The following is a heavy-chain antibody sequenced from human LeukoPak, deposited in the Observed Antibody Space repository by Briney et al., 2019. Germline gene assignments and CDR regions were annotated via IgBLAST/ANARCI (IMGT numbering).Heavy chain of an antibody. V-gene: IGHV4-4*07. CDR1: GGSISSYY. Sequence: PSETLSLTCTVSGGSISSYYWSRIRQPAGKGLEWIGRIYTSGSTNYNPSLKSRVTMSVDTSKNRFSLKLSSVTAADTAVYYCARGYSSGRTSWFDPWGQGTLVTVSS. J-gene: IGHJ5*02. CDR2: IYTSGST. CDR3: ARGYSSGRTSWFDP. D-gene: IGHD6-19*01.